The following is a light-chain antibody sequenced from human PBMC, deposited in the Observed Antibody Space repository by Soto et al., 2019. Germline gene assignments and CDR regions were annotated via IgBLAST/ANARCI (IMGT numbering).Light chain of an antibody. J-gene: IGKJ1*01. CDR1: QSVSNNY. CDR3: QQYGSSGT. CDR2: GAS. V-gene: IGKV3-20*01. Sequence: EIVLTQSPGTLSWSPGKGATLSCRASQSVSNNYLAWYQQKPGQAPRLLIYGASNRATGIPDRFSGSGSGTDFTLTISRLEPEDFAVYYCQQYGSSGTFGQGTKVDIK.